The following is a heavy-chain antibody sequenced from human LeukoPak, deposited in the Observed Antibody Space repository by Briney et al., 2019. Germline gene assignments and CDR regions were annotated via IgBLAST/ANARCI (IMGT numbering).Heavy chain of an antibody. D-gene: IGHD6-19*01. CDR1: GFTFSSYS. V-gene: IGHV3-21*01. Sequence: PGGSLRLSCAASGFTFSSYSMNWVRQAPGKGLEWVSSISSSSSYIYYADSVKGRFTISRDNAKNSLYLQMNSLRAEDTAVYYCARDPEYSSGGYYYGMDVWGQGTTVTVSS. J-gene: IGHJ6*02. CDR3: ARDPEYSSGGYYYGMDV. CDR2: ISSSSSYI.